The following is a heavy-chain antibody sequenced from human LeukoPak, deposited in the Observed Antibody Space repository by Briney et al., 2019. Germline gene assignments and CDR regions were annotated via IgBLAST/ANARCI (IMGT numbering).Heavy chain of an antibody. CDR2: ISYDGSNK. D-gene: IGHD6-13*01. CDR3: AREGQQLALDY. Sequence: GGSLRLSCAASGFTFSSYAMHWVRQAPGKGLEWVAVISYDGSNKYYADSVKGRFTISRDNSENTLYLQMNSLRAEDTAVYYCAREGQQLALDYWGQGTLVTVSS. V-gene: IGHV3-30*04. CDR1: GFTFSSYA. J-gene: IGHJ4*02.